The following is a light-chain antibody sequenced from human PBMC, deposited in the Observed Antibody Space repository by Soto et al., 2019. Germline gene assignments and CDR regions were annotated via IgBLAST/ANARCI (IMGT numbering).Light chain of an antibody. CDR1: QSISSW. V-gene: IGKV1-5*03. J-gene: IGKJ1*01. CDR2: KAS. CDR3: QQYNTYPWT. Sequence: DIPMTQSPSTLSASVGDTVTITCRASQSISSWLAWYQQKPGKAPKLLIYKASSLESGVPSRFSGSGSGTEFTLTISSLQPDDFATYYRQQYNTYPWTFGQGTKVEV.